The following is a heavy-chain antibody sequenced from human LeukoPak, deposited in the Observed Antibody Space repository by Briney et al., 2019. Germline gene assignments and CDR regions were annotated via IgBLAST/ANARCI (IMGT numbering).Heavy chain of an antibody. J-gene: IGHJ4*02. CDR1: GGSISSGDDY. CDR3: ASLGHCSGSSCWNY. D-gene: IGHD2-15*01. CDR2: IYYSRST. Sequence: SQTLSLTCTVSGGSISSGDDYWGSGRQPPGPGLEGIGYIYYSRSTYYTPSLQTRVTLSVDTSKNQLSLKLSSVTAADTAVYYCASLGHCSGSSCWNYWGQGTLVTVSS. V-gene: IGHV4-30-4*01.